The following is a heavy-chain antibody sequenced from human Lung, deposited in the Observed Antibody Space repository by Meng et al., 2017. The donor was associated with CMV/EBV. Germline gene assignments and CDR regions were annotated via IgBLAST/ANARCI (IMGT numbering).Heavy chain of an antibody. Sequence: GESLKISCAASGFTFSSYSMNWVRQAPGKGLEWVSYISSSSSTIYYADSVKGRFTISRDNAKNSLYLQMNSLRAEDTAVYYCARKVPFDYWGQGNLVTVDS. CDR3: ARKVPFDY. J-gene: IGHJ4*02. CDR2: ISSSSSTI. V-gene: IGHV3-48*04. CDR1: GFTFSSYS.